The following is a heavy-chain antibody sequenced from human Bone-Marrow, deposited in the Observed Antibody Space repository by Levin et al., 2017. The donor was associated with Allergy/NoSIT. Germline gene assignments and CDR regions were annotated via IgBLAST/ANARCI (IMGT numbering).Heavy chain of an antibody. J-gene: IGHJ6*02. CDR1: KFTFSIYA. CDR2: MSSDGRQE. D-gene: IGHD1/OR15-1a*01. CDR3: ARGNKVNYVYYGLDV. Sequence: PAGGSLRLSCAASKFTFSIYAMHWVRQAPGKGLDWVAGMSSDGRQESYTDSVKGRFTISRDNSKSTLYLQMNSLKPEDTGVYYCARGNKVNYVYYGLDVWGQGTTVTVSS. V-gene: IGHV3-30*04.